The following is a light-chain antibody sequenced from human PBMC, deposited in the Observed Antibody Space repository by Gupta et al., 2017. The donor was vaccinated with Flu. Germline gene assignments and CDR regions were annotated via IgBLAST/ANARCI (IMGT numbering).Light chain of an antibody. CDR1: SGHSSYA. Sequence: QLVLTHSPSAYASLGASVKLTCTLSSGHSSYAIAWHQQQPEKGPRYLMKLNSDGSHSKGDGIPDRCSGSSSGAERYLTISSLQSEDEADYYCQTWGTGIRVFGGGTKLTVL. J-gene: IGLJ3*02. V-gene: IGLV4-69*01. CDR3: QTWGTGIRV. CDR2: LNSDGSH.